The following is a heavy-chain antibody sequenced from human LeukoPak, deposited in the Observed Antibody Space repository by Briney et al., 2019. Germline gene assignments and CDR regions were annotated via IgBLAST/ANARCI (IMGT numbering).Heavy chain of an antibody. V-gene: IGHV3-23*01. Sequence: GGSLRLSCVASGFTLGSYAMRWVRQAPGKGLEWVSFICANADRTSKADSVEGRFTLSRDKPRKTLSLQMNSLRDDDTDVYYCAIMHGYYDGSGYWVQWGQGTLVTVSS. CDR2: ICANADRT. D-gene: IGHD3-22*01. CDR3: AIMHGYYDGSGYWVQ. CDR1: GFTLGSYA. J-gene: IGHJ4*02.